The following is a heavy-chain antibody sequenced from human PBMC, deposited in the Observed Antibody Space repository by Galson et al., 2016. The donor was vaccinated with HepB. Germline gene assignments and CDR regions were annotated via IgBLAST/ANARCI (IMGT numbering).Heavy chain of an antibody. Sequence: CAISGDSVSSKSAAWNWIRHSPSRGLEWLGRTYHTSNWYSDYAVSVKSRITINPDTSKNQFSLQLTSVTPEDTAVYYCARGHLVVPSSFYFDYWGQGSLVTVSS. V-gene: IGHV6-1*01. J-gene: IGHJ4*02. CDR2: TYHTSNWYS. D-gene: IGHD2-15*01. CDR3: ARGHLVVPSSFYFDY. CDR1: GDSVSSKSAA.